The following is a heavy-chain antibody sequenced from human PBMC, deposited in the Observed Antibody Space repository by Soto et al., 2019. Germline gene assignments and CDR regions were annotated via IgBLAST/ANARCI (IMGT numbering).Heavy chain of an antibody. CDR1: GYSFAGYW. Sequence: GESLKISCKGSGYSFAGYWITWVRQKPGKGLEWMGRIDPSDSQTYYSPSFRGHVTISATKSITTVFLQWSSLRASDTAVYYCARVPDYSDSSGYYQYYFDYWGQGTLVTVSS. V-gene: IGHV5-10-1*01. CDR3: ARVPDYSDSSGYYQYYFDY. D-gene: IGHD3-22*01. CDR2: IDPSDSQT. J-gene: IGHJ4*02.